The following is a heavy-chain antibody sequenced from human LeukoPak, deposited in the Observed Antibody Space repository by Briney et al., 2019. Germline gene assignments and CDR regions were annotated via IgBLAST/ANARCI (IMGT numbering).Heavy chain of an antibody. CDR3: ASGGPIAVAGMSDDY. CDR2: ISGSGGST. J-gene: IGHJ4*02. V-gene: IGHV3-23*01. Sequence: PGGSLRLSCAASGFMFSINWMSWVRQAPGKGLEWVSAISGSGGSTYYADSVKGRFTISRDNSKNTLYLQMNSLRAEDTAVYYCASGGPIAVAGMSDDYWGQGTLVTVSS. CDR1: GFMFSINW. D-gene: IGHD6-19*01.